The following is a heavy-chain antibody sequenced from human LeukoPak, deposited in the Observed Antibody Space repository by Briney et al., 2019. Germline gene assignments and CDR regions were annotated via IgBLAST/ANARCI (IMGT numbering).Heavy chain of an antibody. D-gene: IGHD3-10*01. CDR3: ARHGDYGSVIDY. CDR1: GFTFSTYA. J-gene: IGHJ4*02. CDR2: IHYSGNT. Sequence: NPGGSLRLSCAASGFTFSTYAMSWLRQPPGKGLEWLGSIHYSGNTYYNPSLKSRVTISEDASKNQFSLKLSSVTAADTAVYYCARHGDYGSVIDYWGQGTLVTISS. V-gene: IGHV4-39*01.